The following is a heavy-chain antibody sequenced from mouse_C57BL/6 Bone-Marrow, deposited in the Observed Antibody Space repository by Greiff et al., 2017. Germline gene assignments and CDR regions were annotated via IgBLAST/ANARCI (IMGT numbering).Heavy chain of an antibody. CDR1: GYTFTSYW. D-gene: IGHD2-3*01. Sequence: QVQLQQPGAELVKPGASVKLSCKASGYTFTSYWMHWVKQRPGQGLEWIGMIHPNSGSTNYNVKFKSKATLTVDKSSSTAYMQLSSLTSEDSAVYYCARWLLRFAWFAYWGQGTLVTVSA. J-gene: IGHJ3*01. V-gene: IGHV1-64*01. CDR3: ARWLLRFAWFAY. CDR2: IHPNSGST.